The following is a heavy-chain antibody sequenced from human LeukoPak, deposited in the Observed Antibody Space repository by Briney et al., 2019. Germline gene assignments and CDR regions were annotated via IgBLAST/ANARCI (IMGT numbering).Heavy chain of an antibody. CDR2: ISYDGSNK. J-gene: IGHJ6*03. Sequence: GGSLRLSCAASGFTFSSYWMSWVRQAPGKGLEWVAVISYDGSNKYYADSVKGRFTISRDNSKNTLYLQMNSLRAEDTAVYYCARDVLRFLEWLSPHTNYMDVWGKGTTVTVSS. D-gene: IGHD3-3*01. CDR1: GFTFSSYW. CDR3: ARDVLRFLEWLSPHTNYMDV. V-gene: IGHV3-30-3*01.